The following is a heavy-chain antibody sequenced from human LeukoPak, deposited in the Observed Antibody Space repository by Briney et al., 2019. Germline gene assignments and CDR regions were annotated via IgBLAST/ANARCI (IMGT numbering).Heavy chain of an antibody. Sequence: GGSLRLSCAASGFTFSSYWMHWVRQAPGKGQVWVSRINSDESSTTYADSVKGRFIISRDNAKNTLYLQMNSLRAEDTAVYYCARESLAAAATFDYWGQGTLVTVSS. CDR2: INSDESST. CDR1: GFTFSSYW. CDR3: ARESLAAAATFDY. J-gene: IGHJ4*02. V-gene: IGHV3-74*01. D-gene: IGHD6-13*01.